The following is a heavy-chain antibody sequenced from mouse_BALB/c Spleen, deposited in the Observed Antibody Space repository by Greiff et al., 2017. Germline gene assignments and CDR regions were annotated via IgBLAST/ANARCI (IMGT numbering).Heavy chain of an antibody. CDR2: ISDGGSYT. Sequence: EVMLVESGGGLVKPGGSLKLSCAASGFTFSDYYMYWVRQTPEKRLEWVATISDGGSYTYYPDSVKGRFTISRDNAKNNLYLQMSSLKSEDTAMYYCARDGYYGSSYWFAYWGQGTLVTVSA. CDR1: GFTFSDYY. CDR3: ARDGYYGSSYWFAY. J-gene: IGHJ3*01. V-gene: IGHV5-4*02. D-gene: IGHD1-1*01.